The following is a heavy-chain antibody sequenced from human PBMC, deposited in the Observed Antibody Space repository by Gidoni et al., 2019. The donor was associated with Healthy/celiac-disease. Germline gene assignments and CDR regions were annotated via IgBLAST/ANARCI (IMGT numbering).Heavy chain of an antibody. J-gene: IGHJ4*02. V-gene: IGHV3-23*01. CDR3: AKDLGRFLEWLGFDY. Sequence: EVQLLESGGGLVQPGGSLRLSCAASGFTFSSYAMSWVRPAPGKGLEWVSAISGSGGSTYYADSVKGRFTISRDNSKNTLYLQMNSLRAEDTAVYYCAKDLGRFLEWLGFDYWGQGTLVTVSS. D-gene: IGHD3-3*01. CDR1: GFTFSSYA. CDR2: ISGSGGST.